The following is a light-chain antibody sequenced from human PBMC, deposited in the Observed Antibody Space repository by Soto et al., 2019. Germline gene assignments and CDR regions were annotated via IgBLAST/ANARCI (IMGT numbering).Light chain of an antibody. CDR3: CSYTSLSTVV. J-gene: IGLJ2*01. CDR2: AVS. Sequence: QSALTQPASVSGSPGQSITISCTGTSSDVGGYNHVSWYQHSPGKAPKLILFAVSDRPSGVSHRFSGSKSGNTASLTISGLQADGEADYYFCSYTSLSTVVFGGGTKLTVL. CDR1: SSDVGGYNH. V-gene: IGLV2-14*01.